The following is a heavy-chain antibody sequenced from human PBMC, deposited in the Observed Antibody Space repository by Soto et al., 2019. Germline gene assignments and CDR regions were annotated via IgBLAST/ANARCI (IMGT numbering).Heavy chain of an antibody. Sequence: SETLSLTCTVSGGSISSYYWSWIRQPPGKGLEWIGYIYYSGSAKYNPSLKSRVTISVDTSKNQFSLKLSSVTAADTVVYYCAGHRGSGGDYHFDYWSQGTLVTVSS. CDR3: AGHRGSGGDYHFDY. V-gene: IGHV4-59*08. CDR2: IYYSGSA. D-gene: IGHD4-17*01. J-gene: IGHJ4*02. CDR1: GGSISSYY.